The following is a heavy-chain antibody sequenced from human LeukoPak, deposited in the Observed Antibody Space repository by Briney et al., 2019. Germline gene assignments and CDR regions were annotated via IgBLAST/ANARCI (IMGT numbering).Heavy chain of an antibody. CDR3: AHSNWVY. J-gene: IGHJ4*02. Sequence: PGGSLRLSCVASGFTFSDYSMNWVRQAPGKGLEWVSYISSSTSTMYYADSVKGRFTISRDNAKNSLYLQMDSLRDEDTAVYHCAHSNWVYWGQGTLVTVSS. CDR1: GFTFSDYS. CDR2: ISSSTSTM. D-gene: IGHD6-13*01. V-gene: IGHV3-48*02.